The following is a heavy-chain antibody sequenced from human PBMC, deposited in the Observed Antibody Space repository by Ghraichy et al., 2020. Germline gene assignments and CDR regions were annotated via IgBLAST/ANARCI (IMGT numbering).Heavy chain of an antibody. CDR1: GFTFSSYT. CDR2: ISGSGGST. V-gene: IGHV3-23*01. J-gene: IGHJ4*02. Sequence: GGSLRLSCAASGFTFSSYTMSWVRQAPGKGLEWVSAISGSGGSTYYADSVKGRFTISRDNSKNTLYLQMNSLRAEDTAVNYCAKEQVTISGLFNYGDPEYFDYWGQGTLVTVSS. D-gene: IGHD4-17*01. CDR3: AKEQVTISGLFNYGDPEYFDY.